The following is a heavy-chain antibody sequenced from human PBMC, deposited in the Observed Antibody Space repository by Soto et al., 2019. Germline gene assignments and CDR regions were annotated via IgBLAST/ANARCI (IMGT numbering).Heavy chain of an antibody. CDR2: IYYSGTT. CDR3: ARHEARNFDILTGYYKSGLDV. D-gene: IGHD3-9*01. V-gene: IGHV4-59*08. CDR1: GGSISTYF. Sequence: PSGTLFLICTVAGGSISTYFGSWIVQPPGKGLEGVGHIYYSGTTDYNPSLKSRVTISVDTSRNQFSLRLTSVTAADTAVYYCARHEARNFDILTGYYKSGLDVWGQGTTVT. J-gene: IGHJ6*02.